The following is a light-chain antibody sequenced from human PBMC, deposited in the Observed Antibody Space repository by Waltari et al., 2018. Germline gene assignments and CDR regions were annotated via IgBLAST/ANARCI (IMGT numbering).Light chain of an antibody. V-gene: IGKV3-20*01. CDR3: QHYVTLPAT. J-gene: IGKJ1*01. CDR2: DAA. CDR1: QSIGGPV. Sequence: GRTGQSIGGPVAWDKKKAGQAPRLLIYDAAMRATGIPDRFIGSGSGTDFSLTISRLAPEDFAVYYCQHYVTLPATFGQGTRVELK.